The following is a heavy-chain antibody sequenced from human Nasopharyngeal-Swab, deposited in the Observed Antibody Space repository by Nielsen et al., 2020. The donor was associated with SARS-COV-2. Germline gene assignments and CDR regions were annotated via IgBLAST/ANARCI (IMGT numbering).Heavy chain of an antibody. V-gene: IGHV3-23*01. D-gene: IGHD3-22*01. J-gene: IGHJ3*02. Sequence: WIRQPPGKGLEWVSAISGSGGSTYYADSVKGRFTIPRDNSKNTLYLQMNSLRAEDTAVYYCAKGSGYYYDSSGRPGAFDIWGQGTMVTVSS. CDR2: ISGSGGST. CDR3: AKGSGYYYDSSGRPGAFDI.